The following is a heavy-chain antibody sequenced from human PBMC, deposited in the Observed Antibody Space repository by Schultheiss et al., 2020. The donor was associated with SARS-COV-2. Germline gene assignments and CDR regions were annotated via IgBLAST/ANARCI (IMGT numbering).Heavy chain of an antibody. CDR1: GFTFSDYY. Sequence: GGSLRLSCAASGFTFSDYYMSWIRQAPGKGLEWVSYISSSGSTIYYADSVKGRFTISRDNAKNSLYLQMNSLRAEDTAVYYCARDEPYYDSSRGEQGDYYYYYGMDVWGQGTTVTVSS. D-gene: IGHD3-22*01. V-gene: IGHV3-11*04. J-gene: IGHJ6*02. CDR3: ARDEPYYDSSRGEQGDYYYYYGMDV. CDR2: ISSSGSTI.